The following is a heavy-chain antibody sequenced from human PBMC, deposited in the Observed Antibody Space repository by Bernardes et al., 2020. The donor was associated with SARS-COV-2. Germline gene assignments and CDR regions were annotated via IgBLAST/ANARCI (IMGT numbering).Heavy chain of an antibody. Sequence: GGSLRLSRAASEFTFSIYAMSWARQAPGKGLEWVSAISGTDGGTYYADSVKGRFTISRDNSKSTLYLQMNSLRAEDTAVYYCAKVLHLPSLMDIWGQGTTVTVSS. J-gene: IGHJ6*02. CDR1: EFTFSIYA. V-gene: IGHV3-23*01. CDR3: AKVLHLPSLMDI. CDR2: ISGTDGGT.